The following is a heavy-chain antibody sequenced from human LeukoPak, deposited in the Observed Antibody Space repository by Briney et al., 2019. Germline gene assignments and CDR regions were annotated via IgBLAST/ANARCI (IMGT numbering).Heavy chain of an antibody. CDR1: GYTFTSNG. CDR2: ISAYNGNT. J-gene: IGHJ4*02. CDR3: ARDQQWLDPARHGFDY. V-gene: IGHV1-18*01. D-gene: IGHD6-19*01. Sequence: GASVKVSCKASGYTFTSNGISWERQVPGQGLEWMGWISAYNGNTNYAQKFQGRVTMTTDTSTSAAYMELRSLTSDDTAVYYCARDQQWLDPARHGFDYWGQGTLVTVSS.